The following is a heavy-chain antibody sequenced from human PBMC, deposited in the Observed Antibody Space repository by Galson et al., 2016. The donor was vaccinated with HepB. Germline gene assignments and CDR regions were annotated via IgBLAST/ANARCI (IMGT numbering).Heavy chain of an antibody. Sequence: SLRLSCAASGFTFSRFWMSWVRQAPGKGLEWVASIKEDGSKTSYVDSVKGRFTISRDNVENSLYLQMNSLRAEDTAVYYCARYGDEAGWNFQHWGQGTLVTVSS. D-gene: IGHD6-19*01. CDR2: IKEDGSKT. J-gene: IGHJ1*01. V-gene: IGHV3-7*03. CDR1: GFTFSRFW. CDR3: ARYGDEAGWNFQH.